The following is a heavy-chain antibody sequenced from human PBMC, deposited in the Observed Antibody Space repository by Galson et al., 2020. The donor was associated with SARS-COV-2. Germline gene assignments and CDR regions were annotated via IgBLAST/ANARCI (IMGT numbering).Heavy chain of an antibody. J-gene: IGHJ4*02. V-gene: IGHV3-33*06. CDR3: AKGGYSYGYAAGEFDY. D-gene: IGHD5-18*01. CDR2: IWYDGSNK. CDR1: GFTFSSYG. Sequence: GESLRLSCAASGFTFSSYGMHWVRQAPGKGLEWVAVIWYDGSNKYYADSVTGRFTISRDNSKNTLYLQMNSLRAEDTAMYYCAKGGYSYGYAAGEFDYWGQGTLVTLSS.